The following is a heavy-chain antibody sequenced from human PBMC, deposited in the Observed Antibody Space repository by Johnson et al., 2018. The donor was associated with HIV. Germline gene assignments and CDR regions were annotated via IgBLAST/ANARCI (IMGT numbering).Heavy chain of an antibody. Sequence: VQLVESGGVVVHPGGSLRLSCETSRFTFDDYAMHWVRQAPGKGLEWVSLINWDGDSTYYADSVKGRFTISRDNAKNSLYLQMNSLRAEDTALYYCARGGLGFQNIHDPLDIWGQGTMVTVSS. J-gene: IGHJ3*02. CDR3: ARGGLGFQNIHDPLDI. CDR1: RFTFDDYA. D-gene: IGHD1/OR15-1a*01. CDR2: INWDGDST. V-gene: IGHV3-43D*03.